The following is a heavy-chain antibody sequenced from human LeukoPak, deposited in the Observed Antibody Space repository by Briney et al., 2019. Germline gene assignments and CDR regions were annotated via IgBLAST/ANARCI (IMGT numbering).Heavy chain of an antibody. J-gene: IGHJ3*02. CDR3: ARDLAYIVVVPAAHYAFDI. CDR2: INPNSGGT. D-gene: IGHD2-2*01. CDR1: GYTFTGYY. Sequence: ASVKVSCRASGYTFTGYYMHWVRQAPGQGLEWMGWINPNSGGTNYAQKFQGRVTMTRDTSISTAYMELSRLRSDDTAVYYCARDLAYIVVVPAAHYAFDIWGQGTTVTVSS. V-gene: IGHV1-2*02.